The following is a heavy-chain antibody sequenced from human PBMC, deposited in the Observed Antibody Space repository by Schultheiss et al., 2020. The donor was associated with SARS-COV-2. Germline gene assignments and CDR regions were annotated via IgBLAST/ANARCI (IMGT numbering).Heavy chain of an antibody. CDR3: ARVCGDYGRRYTLDY. V-gene: IGHV4-38-2*01. CDR1: GYSISSGYY. Sequence: SETLSLTCAVSGYSISSGYYWGWIRQPPGKGLEWIGSIYHSGPTYYNPSLKSRVTISVDTSKNQFSLKLISVTAADTAVYYCARVCGDYGRRYTLDYWGQGTLVTVSS. CDR2: IYHSGPT. J-gene: IGHJ4*02. D-gene: IGHD4-17*01.